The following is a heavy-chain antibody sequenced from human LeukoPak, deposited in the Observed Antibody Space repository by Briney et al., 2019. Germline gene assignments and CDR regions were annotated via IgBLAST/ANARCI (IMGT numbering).Heavy chain of an antibody. V-gene: IGHV4-34*01. J-gene: IGHJ5*02. Sequence: SETLSLTCAVYGGSFSGYYWSWIRQPPGKGLEWIGEINHSGSTNYNPSLKSRVTISVDTSKNQFSLKLSSVTAADTAVYYCARGGGYCSSTSCYNRFDPWGQGTPVTVSS. CDR1: GGSFSGYY. D-gene: IGHD2-2*01. CDR2: INHSGST. CDR3: ARGGGYCSSTSCYNRFDP.